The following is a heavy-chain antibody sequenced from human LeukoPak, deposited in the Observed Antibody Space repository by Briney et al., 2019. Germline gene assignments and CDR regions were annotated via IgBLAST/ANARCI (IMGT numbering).Heavy chain of an antibody. J-gene: IGHJ4*02. D-gene: IGHD2-2*01. Sequence: PGGSLRLSCAASGFSFSLYAMNWLRQAPGKGLEWISYINSGGDDIHYAASVRGRFTISRDDAGNTLFLQLSSLRAEDTAVYYCARDTIQPGLIDNWGQGTLVTVSS. V-gene: IGHV3-21*05. CDR1: GFSFSLYA. CDR3: ARDTIQPGLIDN. CDR2: INSGGDDI.